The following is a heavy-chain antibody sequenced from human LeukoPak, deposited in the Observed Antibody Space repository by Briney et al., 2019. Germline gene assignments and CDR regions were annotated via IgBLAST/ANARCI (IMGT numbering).Heavy chain of an antibody. CDR2: VYYSGST. V-gene: IGHV4-39*07. Sequence: PSETLSLTCTVSGGSISSSSYYWGWIRQPPGKGLEWIGSVYYSGSTYYNPSLKSRVTISVDKSKNQFSLKLSSVTAADTAVYYCARDHDSSGYYYGLGYWGQGTLVTVSS. CDR3: ARDHDSSGYYYGLGY. J-gene: IGHJ4*02. D-gene: IGHD3-22*01. CDR1: GGSISSSSYY.